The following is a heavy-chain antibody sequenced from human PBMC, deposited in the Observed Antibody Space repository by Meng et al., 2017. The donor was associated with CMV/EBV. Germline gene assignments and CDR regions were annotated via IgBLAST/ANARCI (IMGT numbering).Heavy chain of an antibody. J-gene: IGHJ4*02. CDR2: INSDGSRT. CDR3: ARDPGRIAARPWY. CDR1: GFTFSRYW. D-gene: IGHD6-6*01. Sequence: GESLKISCAGLGFTFSRYWMHWVRQAPGKGLVWVSRINSDGSRTRDADSVKGRFTISRDNAKNTLYLQMNSLRAEDTAVYYCARDPGRIAARPWYWGQGTLVTVSS. V-gene: IGHV3-74*01.